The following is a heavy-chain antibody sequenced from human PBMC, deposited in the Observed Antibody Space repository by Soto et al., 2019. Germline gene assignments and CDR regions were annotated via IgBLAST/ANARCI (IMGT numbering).Heavy chain of an antibody. CDR3: ARVGQWCKGGYCYSSHYCGMDI. CDR2: ISATNGNT. J-gene: IGHJ6*02. CDR1: GYKFSTYG. V-gene: IGHV1-18*01. D-gene: IGHD2-15*01. Sequence: QAQLVQSGAEVKKPGASVNISCKASGYKFSTYGITWVRQAPGQGLEWMGWISATNGNTNYAPKLQERVPMPVDPSAGSASLGLSSLPSDDTATYFCARVGQWCKGGYCYSSHYCGMDIWGQGTPVAVSS.